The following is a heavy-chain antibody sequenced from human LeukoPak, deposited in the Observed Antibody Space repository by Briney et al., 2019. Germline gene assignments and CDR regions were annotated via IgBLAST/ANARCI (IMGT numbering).Heavy chain of an antibody. Sequence: PGGSLRLSCSTSGFTFNRFAMSWVREAPGKGLEWLSAISGSGANTYHADSVKDRLTISRDNSKSTLFLQMSSLRGEDTAVYYCAKGLSLDSSGYFFSWGQGTLVTVSS. V-gene: IGHV3-23*01. CDR2: ISGSGANT. CDR3: AKGLSLDSSGYFFS. CDR1: GFTFNRFA. D-gene: IGHD3-22*01. J-gene: IGHJ5*02.